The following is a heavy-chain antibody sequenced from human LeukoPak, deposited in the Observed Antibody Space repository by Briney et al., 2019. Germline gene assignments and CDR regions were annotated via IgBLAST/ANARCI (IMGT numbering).Heavy chain of an antibody. CDR2: IYYSGST. Sequence: PSETLSLTCTVSGGSISSYYWSWIRQPPGKGLEWIGYIYYSGSTYYNPSLKSRVTISVDTSKNQFSLKLSSVTAADTAVYYCARLEADVVVPAAHFDYWGQGTLVTVSS. J-gene: IGHJ4*02. CDR1: GGSISSYY. D-gene: IGHD2-2*01. V-gene: IGHV4-59*08. CDR3: ARLEADVVVPAAHFDY.